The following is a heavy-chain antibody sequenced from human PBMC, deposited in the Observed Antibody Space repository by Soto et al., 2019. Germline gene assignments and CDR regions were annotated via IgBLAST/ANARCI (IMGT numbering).Heavy chain of an antibody. CDR3: ARWDYYYYYGMDV. J-gene: IGHJ6*02. V-gene: IGHV3-21*01. CDR2: ISSSSSYI. Sequence: GVSLNLCCASSGFPFSSYSMNLVRTAPGKGLEWVSSISSSSSYIYYADSVKGRFTISRDNAKNSLYLQMNSLRAADTAVYYCARWDYYYYYGMDVWGQGTTVNVS. CDR1: GFPFSSYS.